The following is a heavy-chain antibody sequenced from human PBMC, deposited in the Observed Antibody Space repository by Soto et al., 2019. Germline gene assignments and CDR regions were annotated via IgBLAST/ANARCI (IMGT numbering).Heavy chain of an antibody. CDR2: INMDGSST. J-gene: IGHJ4*02. V-gene: IGHV3-74*01. D-gene: IGHD2-8*02. CDR3: ARGPRGVYGNDY. CDR1: GFTFSNDW. Sequence: EVQLVESGGGLVRPGGSLRLSCAASGFTFSNDWMHWVRQAAGKGLVWVSRINMDGSSTNYADSVKGRFTISRDNSKNTLYLHMNSLRVDDTAIYFCARGPRGVYGNDYWGQGALVTVSS.